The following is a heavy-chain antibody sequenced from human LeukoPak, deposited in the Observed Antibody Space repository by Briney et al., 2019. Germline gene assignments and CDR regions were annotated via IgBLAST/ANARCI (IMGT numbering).Heavy chain of an antibody. CDR2: INHSGST. V-gene: IGHV4-34*01. Sequence: SETLSLTCAVYGGSFSGYYWSWIRQPPGKGLEWIGEINHSGSTNYNPSLKSRVTMSVDTSKNQFSLKLSSVTAADTAVYYCARERMAAAAEDRGQGTLVTVSS. D-gene: IGHD6-13*01. CDR3: ARERMAAAAED. CDR1: GGSFSGYY. J-gene: IGHJ4*02.